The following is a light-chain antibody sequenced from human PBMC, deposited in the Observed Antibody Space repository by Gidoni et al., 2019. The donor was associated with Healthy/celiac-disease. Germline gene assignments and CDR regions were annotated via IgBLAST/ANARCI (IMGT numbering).Light chain of an antibody. Sequence: QSALTQPASVSGSPGQSLAISCTGTSSDVAGYNYVSWYPQHPGKAPKLMIYDVSNRPSGVSDRFSGSKSGNTASLTISGLQAEDEADYYCSSYTSTSTSPVFGGGTKLTVL. J-gene: IGLJ3*02. CDR3: SSYTSTSTSPV. V-gene: IGLV2-14*03. CDR2: DVS. CDR1: SSDVAGYNY.